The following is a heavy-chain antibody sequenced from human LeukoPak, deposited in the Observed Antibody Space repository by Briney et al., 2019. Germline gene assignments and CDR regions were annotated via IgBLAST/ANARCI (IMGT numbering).Heavy chain of an antibody. CDR3: ARGSTAVGYKIYYFDY. V-gene: IGHV4-4*02. CDR1: GGSISSSNW. CDR2: IYHSGST. D-gene: IGHD6-19*01. Sequence: SETLSLTCAVSGGSISSSNWWSWVRPPPGKGLEWIGEIYHSGSTNYNPSLKSRVTISVDKSKNQFSLKLSSVTAAGTAVYYCARGSTAVGYKIYYFDYWGQGTLVTVSS. J-gene: IGHJ4*02.